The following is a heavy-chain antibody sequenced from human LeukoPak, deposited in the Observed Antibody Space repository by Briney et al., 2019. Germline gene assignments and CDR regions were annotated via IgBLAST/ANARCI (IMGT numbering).Heavy chain of an antibody. D-gene: IGHD3-9*01. CDR2: ISGSGGST. V-gene: IGHV3-23*01. J-gene: IGHJ4*02. CDR1: GFTFNNFA. Sequence: GGSLRLSCAASGFTFNNFAMSWVRQAPGKGLEWVSAISGSGGSTYYADSVKGRFTISRDNSKNTLYLQMNSLRAEDTAVYYCARDRYDILTGYIGAIDYWGQGTLVTVSS. CDR3: ARDRYDILTGYIGAIDY.